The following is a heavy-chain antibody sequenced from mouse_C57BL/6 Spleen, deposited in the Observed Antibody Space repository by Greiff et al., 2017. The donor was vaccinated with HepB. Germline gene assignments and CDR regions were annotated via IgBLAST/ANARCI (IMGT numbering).Heavy chain of an antibody. CDR2: IYPGDGDT. V-gene: IGHV1-82*01. D-gene: IGHD2-3*01. CDR1: GYAFSSSW. J-gene: IGHJ1*03. CDR3: ARDGSWYFAV. Sequence: QVQLQQSGPELVKPGASVKISCKASGYAFSSSWMNWVKQRPGKGLEWIGRIYPGDGDTNYNGKFKGKATLTADKSSSTAYMQLSSLTSEASAVYFSARDGSWYFAVWGTGTTVTVSS.